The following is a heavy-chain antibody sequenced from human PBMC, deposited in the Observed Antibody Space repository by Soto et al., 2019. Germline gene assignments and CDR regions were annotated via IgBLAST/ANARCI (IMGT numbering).Heavy chain of an antibody. CDR2: ITGSGTHS. V-gene: IGHV3-23*01. CDR1: GFPSTTYGFSTYA. J-gene: IGHJ4*01. Sequence: SLRLSCLASGFPSTTYGFSTYAMTWVRQPPGKGLEWVSVITGSGTHSYYADSVKGRFTVSRDNSRNTLFLHMDSLRVDDTAVYFCAKGTSSEFLLSFDDWGHGTLVTVSS. D-gene: IGHD3-10*01. CDR3: AKGTSSEFLLSFDD.